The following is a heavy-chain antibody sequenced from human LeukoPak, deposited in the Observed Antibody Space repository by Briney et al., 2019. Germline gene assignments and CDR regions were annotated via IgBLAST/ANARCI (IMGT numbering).Heavy chain of an antibody. CDR3: ARHGSGWSFDY. D-gene: IGHD6-19*01. V-gene: IGHV4-59*01. J-gene: IGHJ4*02. Sequence: PSETLSLTCTVSGSISSYYWSWIRPPPGKGLEWIGYIYDSGSTNYNPSLKSRVTMSIDTSKNQFSLNLSSVTAADTGVYYCARHGSGWSFDYWGQGTLVTVSS. CDR2: IYDSGST. CDR1: GSISSYY.